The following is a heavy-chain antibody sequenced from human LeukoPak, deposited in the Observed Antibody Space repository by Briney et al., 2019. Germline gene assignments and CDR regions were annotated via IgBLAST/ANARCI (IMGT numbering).Heavy chain of an antibody. J-gene: IGHJ5*02. CDR2: ISGSGGST. V-gene: IGHV3-23*01. Sequence: GGSLRLSCAASGFTFSSYAMSWVRQAPGKGLEWVSAISGSGGSTYYADSVKGRFTISRDNSKNTLYLQMNSLGAEDTAVYYCAKDLGRYYDSSGYPPAWGQGTLVTVSS. CDR3: AKDLGRYYDSSGYPPA. D-gene: IGHD3-22*01. CDR1: GFTFSSYA.